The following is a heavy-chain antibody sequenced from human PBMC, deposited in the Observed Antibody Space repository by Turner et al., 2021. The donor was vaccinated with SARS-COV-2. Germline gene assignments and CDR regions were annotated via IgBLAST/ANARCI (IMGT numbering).Heavy chain of an antibody. D-gene: IGHD6-13*01. J-gene: IGHJ4*02. CDR1: GLTFSDHW. V-gene: IGHV3-74*01. CDR2: ISDGGSSA. CDR3: TRRGIAAAGNDY. Sequence: VQLVESGGDFVHSGGSLSLSCAGFGLTFSDHWMHWVRQGPGKGIVWVARISDGGSSASYGGSVRGRFTVTRDNAKNTLYLQMNRLRPDDTGVYYCTRRGIAAAGNDYWGQGTLVTVSS.